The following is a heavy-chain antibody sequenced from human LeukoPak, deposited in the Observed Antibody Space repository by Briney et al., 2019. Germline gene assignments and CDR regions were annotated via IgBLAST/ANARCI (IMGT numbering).Heavy chain of an antibody. CDR2: VYPGTSDS. Sequence: GESLKISCKGFGYTFTTNWIAWVRQMPGEGLEWMGVVYPGTSDSRYSPSFQSQVTISADNSLSAAYLQWSSLKASDSAMYYCARLGGYSTGWYIQYWGQGTLVTVSS. CDR1: GYTFTTNW. CDR3: ARLGGYSTGWYIQY. V-gene: IGHV5-51*01. J-gene: IGHJ4*02. D-gene: IGHD6-19*01.